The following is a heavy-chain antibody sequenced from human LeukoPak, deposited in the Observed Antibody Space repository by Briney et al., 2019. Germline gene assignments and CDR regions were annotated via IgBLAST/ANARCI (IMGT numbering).Heavy chain of an antibody. D-gene: IGHD3-22*01. CDR3: ARDRYYYDSSGYWYYFDY. V-gene: IGHV3-11*04. CDR1: GFTFSDYY. Sequence: PGGSLRLSCAASGFTFSDYYMSWIRQAPGKGLEWVSYISSSGSTIYYADSVKGRFTISRDNAKNSLYLQMNSLRAEDTAVYYCARDRYYYDSSGYWYYFDYWGQGTLVTVSS. J-gene: IGHJ4*02. CDR2: ISSSGSTI.